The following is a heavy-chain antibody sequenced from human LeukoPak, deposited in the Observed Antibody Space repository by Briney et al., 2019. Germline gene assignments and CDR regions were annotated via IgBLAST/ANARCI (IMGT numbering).Heavy chain of an antibody. J-gene: IGHJ4*02. CDR1: CGSFSGYY. CDR2: INHSGST. V-gene: IGHV4-34*01. D-gene: IGHD3-22*01. Sequence: SPTLSLTRAVDCGSFSGYYWSSIRQPPGNRLEWIGEINHSGSTNYNPSLKSRVTISVDTSKNQFSLKLSSVTAADTAVYYCARRQYYYDSSGYFWWGQGTLVTVSS. CDR3: ARRQYYYDSSGYFW.